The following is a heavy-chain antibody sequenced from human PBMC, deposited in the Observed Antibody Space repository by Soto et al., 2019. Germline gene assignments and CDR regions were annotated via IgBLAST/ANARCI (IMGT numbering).Heavy chain of an antibody. CDR3: VREWLLLDDRPDQYSGLDV. J-gene: IGHJ6*02. CDR2: IHPIGGST. V-gene: IGHV1-46*01. D-gene: IGHD5-12*01. CDR1: GYTFTNYY. Sequence: QVQLVQSGAEVKKPGASVKASCRASGYTFTNYYMHWVRQAPGQGLEWMGIIHPIGGSTSYEKKFSGRVTHTRDTSTSPVSMARTNLRSYDTPVYDCVREWLLLDDRPDQYSGLDVWGQGTPVIVSS.